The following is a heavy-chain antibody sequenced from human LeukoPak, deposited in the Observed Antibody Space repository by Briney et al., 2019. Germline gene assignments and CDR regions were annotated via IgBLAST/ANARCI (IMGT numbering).Heavy chain of an antibody. CDR2: LYYTGST. V-gene: IGHV4-39*01. J-gene: IGHJ3*02. CDR1: GGSISSSSYY. D-gene: IGHD2-15*01. CDR3: ARHKADVAFDI. Sequence: SETLSLTCTVSGGSISSSSYYWGWIRQPPGKGLEWIGSLYYTGSTFYNPSLKSRVTIFVGASKNQFSLKLSSVTAADTAVYYCARHKADVAFDIWGQGTMVTVSS.